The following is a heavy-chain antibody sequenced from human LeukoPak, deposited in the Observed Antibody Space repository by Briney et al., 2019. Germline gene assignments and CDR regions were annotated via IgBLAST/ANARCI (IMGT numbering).Heavy chain of an antibody. V-gene: IGHV4-59*01. CDR1: GGSISSYY. Sequence: KPSETLSLTCTVSGGSISSYYWSWIRQPPGKGLEWIGYIYYSGSTNYNPSLKSRVTISVDTSKNQFSLKLSSVSAADTAVYYCARVLDSSGYYPLDAFDIWGQGTMVTVSS. CDR3: ARVLDSSGYYPLDAFDI. CDR2: IYYSGST. J-gene: IGHJ3*02. D-gene: IGHD3-22*01.